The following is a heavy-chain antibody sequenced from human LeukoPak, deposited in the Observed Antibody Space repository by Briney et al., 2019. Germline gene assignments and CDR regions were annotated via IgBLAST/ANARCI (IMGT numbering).Heavy chain of an antibody. CDR2: INHSGST. V-gene: IGHV4-34*01. J-gene: IGHJ4*02. CDR3: ARGQTFGYSYGYAPYFDY. CDR1: GGSFSGYY. Sequence: SETLSLTCAVYGGSFSGYYWSWIRQPPGKGLEWIGEINHSGSTNHNPSLKSRVTISVDTSKNQFSLKLSSVTAADTAVYYCARGQTFGYSYGYAPYFDYWGQGTLVTVSS. D-gene: IGHD5-18*01.